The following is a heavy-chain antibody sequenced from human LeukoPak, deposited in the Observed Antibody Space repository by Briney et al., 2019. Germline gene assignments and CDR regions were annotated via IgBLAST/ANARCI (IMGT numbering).Heavy chain of an antibody. CDR3: ARDRDDYGVPVAFDM. Sequence: RGSLRLSCAASGFTFGIYAMKWVRQGPGHGLEWVSNPSGSGGRTYYADSVKGGFTTSRDNSKNRLYMEMNSLRVEDTAVYECARDRDDYGVPVAFDMGGQGTMVTVSS. V-gene: IGHV3-23*01. D-gene: IGHD4-17*01. J-gene: IGHJ3*02. CDR2: PSGSGGRT. CDR1: GFTFGIYA.